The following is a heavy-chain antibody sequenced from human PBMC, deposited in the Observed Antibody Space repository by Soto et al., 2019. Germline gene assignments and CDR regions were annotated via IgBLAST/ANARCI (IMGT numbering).Heavy chain of an antibody. Sequence: PGGSLRLSCAASGFTFSRYSMNWVRQAPGGGLEWVSHIGGGSSTIHYTDSVKGRFTASRDNAKNSLYQQMNSLIDEDTAVYVCAKTSLRVYYYGMDVWGQGTTVTVSS. V-gene: IGHV3-48*02. CDR3: AKTSLRVYYYGMDV. CDR2: IGGGSSTI. J-gene: IGHJ6*02. CDR1: GFTFSRYS.